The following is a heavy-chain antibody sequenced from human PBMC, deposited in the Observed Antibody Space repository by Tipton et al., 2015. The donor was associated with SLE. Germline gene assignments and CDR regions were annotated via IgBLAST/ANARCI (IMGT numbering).Heavy chain of an antibody. V-gene: IGHV1-2*02. J-gene: IGHJ3*02. D-gene: IGHD5-12*01. CDR3: ARAGVGDDTAFDI. CDR2: INTKSGGG. CDR1: GYTFSSNY. Sequence: QVQLVQSGPEVKKPGASVKVSCTASGYTFSSNYIHWVRQAPGQGLEWVGWINTKSGGGHAAQNFQGTVTMTRDTSISTVYMDLSSLTSDDTALYYCARAGVGDDTAFDIWGQGTMVTVSS.